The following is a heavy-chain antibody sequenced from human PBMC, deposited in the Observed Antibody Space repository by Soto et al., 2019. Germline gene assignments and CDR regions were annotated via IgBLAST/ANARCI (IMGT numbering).Heavy chain of an antibody. D-gene: IGHD6-19*01. CDR1: GYTLTELS. CDR3: ARVIRYSSGWHYYYGMDV. CDR2: FDPEDGET. J-gene: IGHJ6*02. Sequence: ASVKVSCKVSGYTLTELSMHWVRQAPGKGLEWMGGFDPEDGETIYAQKFQGRVTMTEDTSTNTAYMELSSLRSEDTAVYYCARVIRYSSGWHYYYGMDVWGQGTTVTVS. V-gene: IGHV1-24*01.